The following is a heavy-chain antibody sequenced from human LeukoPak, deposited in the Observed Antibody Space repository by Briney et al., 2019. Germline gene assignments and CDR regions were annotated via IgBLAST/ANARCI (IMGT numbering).Heavy chain of an antibody. D-gene: IGHD3-10*01. CDR3: ARVVYYGSGSYADY. Sequence: SVKVSCKASGGTFSSYTISWVRQAPGQGLEWMGRIIPILGIANYAQKFQGRVTITADKSTSTAYMELSSLRSDDTAVYYCARVVYYGSGSYADYWGQGTLVTVSS. V-gene: IGHV1-69*02. CDR1: GGTFSSYT. J-gene: IGHJ4*02. CDR2: IIPILGIA.